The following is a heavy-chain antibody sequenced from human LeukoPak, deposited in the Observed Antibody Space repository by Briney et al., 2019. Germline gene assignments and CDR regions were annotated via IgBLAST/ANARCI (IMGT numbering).Heavy chain of an antibody. Sequence: PGGSLRLSCAASGFTFSSYAMSWVRQAPGKGLEWVSVISDSGGSAYYADSVKGRFTMSRDNSKNTLYLQMNSLRAEDTAVYYCAKLMTTHRRSFDYWGQGTLVTVSS. CDR1: GFTFSSYA. CDR3: AKLMTTHRRSFDY. J-gene: IGHJ4*02. V-gene: IGHV3-23*01. D-gene: IGHD1-1*01. CDR2: ISDSGGSA.